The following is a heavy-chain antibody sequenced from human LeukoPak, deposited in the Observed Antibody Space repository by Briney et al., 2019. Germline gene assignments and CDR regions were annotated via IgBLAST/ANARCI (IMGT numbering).Heavy chain of an antibody. CDR1: GGSISSSSYY. CDR2: IYHSGST. V-gene: IGHV4-39*07. CDR3: ARDAITVAGTRYFDY. Sequence: PSETLSLTCSVSGGSISSSSYYWGWIRQPPGKGVEWIGTIYHSGSTYYNPSLKSRVTISVATSKNQFSLKLSSVTAADTAVYYCARDAITVAGTRYFDYWGQGTLVTVSS. D-gene: IGHD6-19*01. J-gene: IGHJ4*02.